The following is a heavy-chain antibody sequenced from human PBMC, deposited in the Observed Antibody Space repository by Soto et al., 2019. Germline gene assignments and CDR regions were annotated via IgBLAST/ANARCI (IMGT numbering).Heavy chain of an antibody. J-gene: IGHJ5*02. D-gene: IGHD3-3*02. CDR1: GGSISSSSYY. Sequence: SETLSLTCTVSGGSISSSSYYWGWIRQPPGKGLEWIGSIYYSGSTYYNPSLKSRVTISVDTSKNQFSLKLSSVTAADTAVYYCASPKIAFYNWFDPWGQGTLITVSS. CDR3: ASPKIAFYNWFDP. CDR2: IYYSGST. V-gene: IGHV4-39*01.